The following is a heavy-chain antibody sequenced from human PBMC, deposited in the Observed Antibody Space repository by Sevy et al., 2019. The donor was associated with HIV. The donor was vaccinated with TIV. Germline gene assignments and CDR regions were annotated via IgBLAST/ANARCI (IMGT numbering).Heavy chain of an antibody. V-gene: IGHV3-48*02. CDR3: ARLGDNSCYYYS. Sequence: GGSLRLSCAASGFPFGTYSMNWVRQPPGKGLEWLSYISSSSITIYYADSVKGRFTISRANAENSLYLQMDSLRDEDTAVYYCARLGDNSCYYYSWGQGTLVTVSS. CDR1: GFPFGTYS. J-gene: IGHJ4*02. D-gene: IGHD3-22*01. CDR2: ISSSSITI.